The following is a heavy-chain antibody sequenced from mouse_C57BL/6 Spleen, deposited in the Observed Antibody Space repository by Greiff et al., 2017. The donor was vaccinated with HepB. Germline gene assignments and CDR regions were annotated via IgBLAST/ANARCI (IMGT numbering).Heavy chain of an antibody. J-gene: IGHJ2*01. D-gene: IGHD1-1*01. CDR1: GYTFTSYG. V-gene: IGHV1-58*01. Sequence: EVQLQQSGAELVRPGSSVKMSCKTSGYTFTSYGINWVKQRPGQGLEWIGYIYIGNGYTEYNEKFKGKATLTSDTSSSTAYMQLSSLTSEDSAIYFCAREDFNYYGSRGGYFDYWGQGTTLTVSS. CDR3: AREDFNYYGSRGGYFDY. CDR2: IYIGNGYT.